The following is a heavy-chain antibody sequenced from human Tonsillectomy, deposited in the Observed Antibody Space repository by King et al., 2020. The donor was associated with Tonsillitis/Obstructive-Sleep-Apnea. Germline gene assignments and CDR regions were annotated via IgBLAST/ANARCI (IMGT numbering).Heavy chain of an antibody. J-gene: IGHJ4*02. CDR3: AKGDTSGWYESNYFDY. CDR1: RFPFSSFV. Sequence: VQLVESGGGLVQPGGSLRLSCAASRFPFSSFVMSWVRQAPRKGLEWVSSIGGIGYSTYYTDSVKGRFTISRDNSKNTLFLQMNSLTADYTAVYYCAKGDTSGWYESNYFDYWGQGTLVTVSS. V-gene: IGHV3-23*04. D-gene: IGHD6-19*01. CDR2: IGGIGYST.